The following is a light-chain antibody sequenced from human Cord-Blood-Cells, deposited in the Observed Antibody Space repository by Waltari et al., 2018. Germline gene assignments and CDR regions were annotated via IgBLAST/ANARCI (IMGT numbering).Light chain of an antibody. CDR2: GAS. Sequence: EIVLTQSPGTLSLSPGERATLSCRASKSVSSSYLSWYQQKPGQAPRLLIYGASSRATGIPHRVRGIGSGTECSLTIRRLEPEDFAVYYCQQYGSSPPITFGQGTRLEIK. CDR3: QQYGSSPPIT. J-gene: IGKJ5*01. CDR1: KSVSSSY. V-gene: IGKV3-20*01.